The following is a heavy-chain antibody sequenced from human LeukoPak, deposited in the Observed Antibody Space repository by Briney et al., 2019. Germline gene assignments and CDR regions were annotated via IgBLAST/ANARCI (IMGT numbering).Heavy chain of an antibody. CDR1: RFTFGDYA. Sequence: GGSLRLSCTASRFTFGDYAMSWVRQAPGKGLEWVAFIRSKAYGGTTEYAASVKGRFTMLRDDSKNIAYLQMNSLKTEDTAVYYCTAMGLNDALDIWGQGTMVTVSS. J-gene: IGHJ3*02. CDR3: TAMGLNDALDI. CDR2: IRSKAYGGTT. V-gene: IGHV3-49*04. D-gene: IGHD5-18*01.